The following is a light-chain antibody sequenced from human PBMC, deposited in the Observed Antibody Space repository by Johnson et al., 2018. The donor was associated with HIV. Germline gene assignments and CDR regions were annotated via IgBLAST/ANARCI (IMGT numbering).Light chain of an antibody. V-gene: IGLV1-51*01. CDR1: SSNIGNNY. J-gene: IGLJ1*01. CDR3: GTWDSSLSVSKV. CDR2: DNN. Sequence: VLTQPPSVSAAPGQKVTISCSGSSSNIGNNYVSWYQQLPGTAPKLLIYDNNKRPSGIPDRFSRSTSRTSAPLGLTGPPTRDEADYYCGTWDSSLSVSKVVGTGTKVTVL.